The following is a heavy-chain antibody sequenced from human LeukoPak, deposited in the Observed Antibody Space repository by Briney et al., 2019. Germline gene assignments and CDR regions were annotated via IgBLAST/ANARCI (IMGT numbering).Heavy chain of an antibody. D-gene: IGHD4-17*01. Sequence: GGSLRLSCAASGLSFSTSGMHWIRQAPGKGLEWVAFIQSDGGNEYYADSVKGRFTISRDNSKNTVHLQMNSLRAEDTAVYYCAKDLETTVTTGGDYWGQGTLVTVSS. V-gene: IGHV3-30*02. CDR3: AKDLETTVTTGGDY. CDR1: GLSFSTSG. J-gene: IGHJ4*02. CDR2: IQSDGGNE.